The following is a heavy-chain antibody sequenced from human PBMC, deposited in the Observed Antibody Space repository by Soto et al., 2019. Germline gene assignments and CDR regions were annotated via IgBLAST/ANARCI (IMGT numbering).Heavy chain of an antibody. J-gene: IGHJ6*02. CDR2: VHFSGCT. D-gene: IGHD5-12*01. V-gene: IGHV4-61*01. Sequence: QVQLQESGPGLAKPSETLSLTCSVSGGSVSGGSYQWTWIRQAPGKGLEWIGYVHFSGCTNYNRSLDSRDTISIDTSRDQFSLKLTSLTAADTAVYFCARDNMATFDYHYYGMDVWGQGTTVTVSS. CDR1: GGSVSGGSYQ. CDR3: ARDNMATFDYHYYGMDV.